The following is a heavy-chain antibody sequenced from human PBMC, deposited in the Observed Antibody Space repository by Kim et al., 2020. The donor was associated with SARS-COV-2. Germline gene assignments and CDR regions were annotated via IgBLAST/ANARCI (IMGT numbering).Heavy chain of an antibody. D-gene: IGHD3-9*01. CDR2: INHSGST. V-gene: IGHV4-34*01. Sequence: SETLSLTCAVYGGSFSGYYWSWIRQPPGKGLEWIGEINHSGSTNYNPSLKSRVTISVDTSKNQFSLKLSSVTAADTAVYYCARVYPRYFDWLPRCYYFDYWGQGTLVTVSS. CDR1: GGSFSGYY. J-gene: IGHJ4*02. CDR3: ARVYPRYFDWLPRCYYFDY.